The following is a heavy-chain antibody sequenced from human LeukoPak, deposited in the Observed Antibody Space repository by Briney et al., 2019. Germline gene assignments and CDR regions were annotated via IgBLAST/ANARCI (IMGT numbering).Heavy chain of an antibody. CDR2: INHSGST. CDR3: EIRSYGMDV. CDR1: GGSISGYY. J-gene: IGHJ6*02. V-gene: IGHV4-34*01. D-gene: IGHD4-17*01. Sequence: SETLSLTCTVSGGSISGYYWSWIRQPPGKGLEWIGEINHSGSTNYNPSPKSRATISVDTSKNQFSLKLSSVTAADTAVYYCEIRSYGMDVWGQGTTVTVSS.